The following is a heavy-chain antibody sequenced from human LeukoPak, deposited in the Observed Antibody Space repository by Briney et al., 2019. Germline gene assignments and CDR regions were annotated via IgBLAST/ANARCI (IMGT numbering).Heavy chain of an antibody. CDR2: IYSGGST. D-gene: IGHD3-10*01. J-gene: IGHJ6*02. CDR1: GFTVSSNY. CDR3: ARGRGLMVRGVIIPNGMDV. Sequence: GGSLRLSCAASGFTVSSNYMSWVRQAPGKGLEWVSVIYSGGSTYYADSVKGRFTISRDNSKNTLYLQMNSLRAEDTAVYYCARGRGLMVRGVIIPNGMDVWGQGTTVTVSS. V-gene: IGHV3-53*01.